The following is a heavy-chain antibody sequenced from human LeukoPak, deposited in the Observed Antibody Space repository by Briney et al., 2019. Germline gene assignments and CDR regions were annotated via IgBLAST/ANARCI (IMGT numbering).Heavy chain of an antibody. Sequence: SQTLSLTCTVSGGSISSSSYYWDWIRQPPGKGLEWIGSIYYSGSTYYNPSLKSRVTISVDTSKNQFSLKLSSVTAADTAVFYCARHDSSGWYNWFDPWGQGTLVTVSS. CDR2: IYYSGST. D-gene: IGHD6-13*01. V-gene: IGHV4-39*01. CDR3: ARHDSSGWYNWFDP. CDR1: GGSISSSSYY. J-gene: IGHJ5*02.